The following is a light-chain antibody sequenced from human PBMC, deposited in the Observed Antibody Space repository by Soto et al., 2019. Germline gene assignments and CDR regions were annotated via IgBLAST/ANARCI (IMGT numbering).Light chain of an antibody. CDR1: QSVSNN. Sequence: GTLSLSPGDRATLSCRASQSVSNNYLAWYQQKPGQAPRLLIYGASTRPTGIPARFSGSGSGTEFTLTINGLQSADFAVYYCQQYDNWPRTFGQGTKVDIK. CDR3: QQYDNWPRT. J-gene: IGKJ1*01. V-gene: IGKV3-15*01. CDR2: GAS.